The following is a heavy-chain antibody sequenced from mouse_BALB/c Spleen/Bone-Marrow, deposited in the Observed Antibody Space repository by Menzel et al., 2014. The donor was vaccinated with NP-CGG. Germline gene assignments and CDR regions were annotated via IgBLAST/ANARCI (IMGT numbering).Heavy chain of an antibody. CDR3: ARDGRITTEGFAY. D-gene: IGHD2-4*01. Sequence: QLQQSGAELVRPGTSVKVSCKASGYAFTNYWIEWVKQRPGQGLEWIGVINPGSGGANYNEKFKGKATLTADKSSSTAYMQLYSLTSDDSAVYFCARDGRITTEGFAYWGQGTLVTVSA. J-gene: IGHJ3*01. CDR1: GYAFTNYW. V-gene: IGHV1-54*01. CDR2: INPGSGGA.